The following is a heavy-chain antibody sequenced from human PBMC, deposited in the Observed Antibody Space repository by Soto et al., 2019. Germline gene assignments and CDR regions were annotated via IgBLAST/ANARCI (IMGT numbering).Heavy chain of an antibody. V-gene: IGHV5-51*01. CDR2: IYPGDSDT. CDR1: GYSFTSYW. Sequence: GESLKISCKGSGYSFTSYWIGWVRQMPGKGLEWMGIIYPGDSDTRYSPSFQGQVTISADKSISTAYLQWSSLKASDTAMYYCARQIPDYYDSSAPAAFDIWGQGTMVTVSS. J-gene: IGHJ3*02. D-gene: IGHD3-22*01. CDR3: ARQIPDYYDSSAPAAFDI.